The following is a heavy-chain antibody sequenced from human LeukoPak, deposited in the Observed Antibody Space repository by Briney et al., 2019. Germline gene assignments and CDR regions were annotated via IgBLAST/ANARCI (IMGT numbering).Heavy chain of an antibody. CDR1: GGSISSYY. CDR3: ARDRGAVAAPDALDI. V-gene: IGHV4-59*01. D-gene: IGHD6-19*01. Sequence: SETLSLTCTVSGGSISSYYWSWIRQPPGKGLEWIGYIYYSGSTNYNPSLKSRVTISVDTSKNQFSLKLSSVTAADTAVYYCARDRGAVAAPDALDIWGQGTMVTVSS. CDR2: IYYSGST. J-gene: IGHJ3*02.